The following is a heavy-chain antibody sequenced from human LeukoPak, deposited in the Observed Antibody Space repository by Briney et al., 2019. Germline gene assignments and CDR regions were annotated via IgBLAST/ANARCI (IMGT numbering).Heavy chain of an antibody. Sequence: GGSLRLSCAASGFSFNTYSLNWVRQAPGEGLEWVSSISSSGSYIYYADSVKGRFTISRDNAKKSLYLQMNSLRAEDTAVYYCTRDEARFDFWGQGTMVTVSS. V-gene: IGHV3-21*01. CDR1: GFSFNTYS. CDR2: ISSSGSYI. J-gene: IGHJ3*01. CDR3: TRDEARFDF.